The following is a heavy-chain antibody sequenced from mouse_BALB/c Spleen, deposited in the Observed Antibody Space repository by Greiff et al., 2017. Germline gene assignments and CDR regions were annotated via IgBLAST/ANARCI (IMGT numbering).Heavy chain of an antibody. J-gene: IGHJ2*01. Sequence: QVQLQQSGAELAKPGASVKMSCKASGYTFTSYWMHWVKQRPGQGLEWIGYINPSTGYTEYNQKFKDKATLTADKSSSTAYMQLSSLTSEDSAVYYCARGGYGSSYRDYFDYWGQGTTLTVSS. D-gene: IGHD1-1*01. CDR1: GYTFTSYW. V-gene: IGHV1-7*01. CDR3: ARGGYGSSYRDYFDY. CDR2: INPSTGYT.